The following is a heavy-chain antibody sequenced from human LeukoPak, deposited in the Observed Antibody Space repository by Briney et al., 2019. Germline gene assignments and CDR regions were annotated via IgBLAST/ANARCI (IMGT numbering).Heavy chain of an antibody. V-gene: IGHV3-30*04. J-gene: IGHJ4*02. CDR3: ARDRSYSYGPSFDY. D-gene: IGHD5-18*01. CDR1: GFTFNSYA. CDR2: ISYDGSNK. Sequence: GGSLRLSCAASGFTFNSYAMHLVRQAPGKGPGWVAVISYDGSNKYYADSVKGRFTISRDNSKNTLYLQMNSLRAEDTAVYYCARDRSYSYGPSFDYRGQGTLVTVSS.